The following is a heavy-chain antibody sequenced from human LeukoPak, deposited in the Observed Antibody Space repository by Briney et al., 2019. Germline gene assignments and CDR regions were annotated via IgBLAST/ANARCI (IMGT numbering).Heavy chain of an antibody. CDR3: ARELLWFGTSGPYYGMDV. J-gene: IGHJ6*02. CDR2: IKQDGSEK. Sequence: PGGSLRLSCAASGFTFSSYWMSWVRQAPGKGLEWVANIKQDGSEKYYVDSVKGRFTISRDNAKNSLYLQMNSLRAEDTAVYCCARELLWFGTSGPYYGMDVWGQGTTVTVSS. D-gene: IGHD3-10*01. CDR1: GFTFSSYW. V-gene: IGHV3-7*01.